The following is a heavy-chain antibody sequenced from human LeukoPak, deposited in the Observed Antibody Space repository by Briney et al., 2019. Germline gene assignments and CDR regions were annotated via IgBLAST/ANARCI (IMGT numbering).Heavy chain of an antibody. Sequence: SETLSLTCAVYGGSFSGYYWSWIRQPPGRGLEWIGEINHSGSTNYNPSLKSRVTISADTSKNQFSLKLSSVTAADTAVYYCARGSGWYYWGQGTLVTVSS. CDR1: GGSFSGYY. CDR2: INHSGST. J-gene: IGHJ4*02. CDR3: ARGSGWYY. V-gene: IGHV4-34*01. D-gene: IGHD6-19*01.